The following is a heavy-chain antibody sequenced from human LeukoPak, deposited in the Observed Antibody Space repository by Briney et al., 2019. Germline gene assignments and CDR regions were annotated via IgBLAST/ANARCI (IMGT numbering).Heavy chain of an antibody. CDR2: IRYDGSNK. V-gene: IGHV3-30*02. CDR3: AKETDYYDSSGYSPLGYFDY. CDR1: GFTFSSYG. J-gene: IGHJ4*02. Sequence: GGSLRLSCAASGFTFSSYGMHWVRQAPGKGLEWVAFIRYDGSNKYYADSVKGRFTISRDNSKNTLYLHVNSLRPEDTAVYYCAKETDYYDSSGYSPLGYFDYWGQGTLVTVSS. D-gene: IGHD3-22*01.